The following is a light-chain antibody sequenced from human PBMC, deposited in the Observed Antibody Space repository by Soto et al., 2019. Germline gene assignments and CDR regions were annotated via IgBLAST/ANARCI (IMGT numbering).Light chain of an antibody. Sequence: DIQMTQSPSSQSASVGDRVTITCRASQSIRSYLNWYPQKPGKAPKLLIYAASSLQSGVPSTFSGSGSGTDFTLTISSLQPEDFATYYCQQLNKYTSTFGGGTKVDIK. J-gene: IGKJ4*01. CDR1: QSIRSY. CDR2: AAS. V-gene: IGKV1-39*01. CDR3: QQLNKYTST.